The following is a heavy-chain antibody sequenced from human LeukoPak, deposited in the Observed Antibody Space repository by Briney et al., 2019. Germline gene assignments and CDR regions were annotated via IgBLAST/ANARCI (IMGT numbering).Heavy chain of an antibody. CDR3: AKEGAGSSNRYFQH. J-gene: IGHJ1*01. D-gene: IGHD2-15*01. CDR2: ISGSGSYT. Sequence: GGSLRLSCAASGFTFSTYAMNWVRQAPGKGLEWVPVISGSGSYTYYADSVKGRFTTSSDNSKNTLYLQMNSLRADDTAVYYCAKEGAGSSNRYFQHWGQGTLVTVSS. CDR1: GFTFSTYA. V-gene: IGHV3-23*01.